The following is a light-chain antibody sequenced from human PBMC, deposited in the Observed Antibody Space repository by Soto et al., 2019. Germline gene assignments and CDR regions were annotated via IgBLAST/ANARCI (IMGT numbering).Light chain of an antibody. J-gene: IGKJ4*01. V-gene: IGKV2-28*01. CDR1: QSLLQTNGNTY. Sequence: DIVMTQSPLSLPVTPGEPASISCRSSQSLLQTNGNTYLDWYLQKPGQSPQLLISLATNRASGVPDRSSGSGSGTDFTLKISRVEAEDVGVYYCMQALQTPFTFGGGTKVDIK. CDR2: LAT. CDR3: MQALQTPFT.